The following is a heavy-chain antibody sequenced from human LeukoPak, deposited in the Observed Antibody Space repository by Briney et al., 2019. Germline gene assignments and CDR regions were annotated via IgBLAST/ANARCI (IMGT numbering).Heavy chain of an antibody. CDR3: VRQYCSGGSCYVGKNYFDY. Sequence: GGSLRLSCSASGFTFSSYAMHWVRQAPGKGLEYVSAISSNGGSTYYADSVKGRFTISRDNSKNTLYLQMSSLRAEDTAVYYCVRQYCSGGSCYVGKNYFDYWGQGTLVTVSS. D-gene: IGHD2-15*01. V-gene: IGHV3-64D*09. CDR1: GFTFSSYA. J-gene: IGHJ4*02. CDR2: ISSNGGST.